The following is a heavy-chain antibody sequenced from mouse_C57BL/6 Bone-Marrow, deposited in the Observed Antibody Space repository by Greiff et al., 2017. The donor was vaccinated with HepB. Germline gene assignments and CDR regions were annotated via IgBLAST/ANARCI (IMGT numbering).Heavy chain of an antibody. Sequence: EVQLVESGAELVRPGASVKLSCTASGFNIKDDYMHWVKQRPEQGLEWIGWIDPENGDTEYASKFQGKATITADTSSNTAYLQLSSLTSEDTAVYYCTLQLGNAMDYWGQGTSVTVSS. J-gene: IGHJ4*01. CDR2: IDPENGDT. CDR1: GFNIKDDY. D-gene: IGHD4-1*02. CDR3: TLQLGNAMDY. V-gene: IGHV14-4*01.